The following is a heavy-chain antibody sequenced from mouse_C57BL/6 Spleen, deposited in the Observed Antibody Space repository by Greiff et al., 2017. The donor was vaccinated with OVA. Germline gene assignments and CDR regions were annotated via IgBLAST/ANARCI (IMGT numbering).Heavy chain of an antibody. Sequence: EVKLQQSGPELVKPGASVKISCKASGYTFTDYYMNWVKQSHGKSLEWIGDINPNNGGTSYNQKFKGKATLTVDKSSSTAYMELRSLTSEDSAVYYCARSGDGNQGFAYWGQGTLVTVSA. CDR3: ARSGDGNQGFAY. CDR2: INPNNGGT. CDR1: GYTFTDYY. V-gene: IGHV1-26*01. D-gene: IGHD2-1*01. J-gene: IGHJ3*01.